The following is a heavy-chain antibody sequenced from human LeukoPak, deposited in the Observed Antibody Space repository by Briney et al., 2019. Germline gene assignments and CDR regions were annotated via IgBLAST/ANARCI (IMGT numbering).Heavy chain of an antibody. Sequence: PSQTLSLTCTVSGGSISSGDYYWSWIRQPPGKGLEWIGSIYYSGSTYYNPSLKSRVTISVDTSKNQFSLKLSSVTAADTAVYYCHLYCSGGSFYFDYWGQGTLVTVSS. CDR1: GGSISSGDYY. CDR3: HLYCSGGSFYFDY. J-gene: IGHJ4*02. D-gene: IGHD2-15*01. CDR2: IYYSGST. V-gene: IGHV4-39*01.